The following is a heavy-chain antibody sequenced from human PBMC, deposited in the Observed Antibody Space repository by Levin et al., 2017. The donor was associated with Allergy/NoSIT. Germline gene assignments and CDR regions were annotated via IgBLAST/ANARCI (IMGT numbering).Heavy chain of an antibody. J-gene: IGHJ1*01. V-gene: IGHV3-30*18. D-gene: IGHD3-9*01. CDR2: ISYDGSNK. CDR1: GFTFSSYG. CDR3: AKEDRGVNYDILTGYRYFQH. Sequence: GGSLRLSCAASGFTFSSYGMHWVRQAPGKGLEWVAVISYDGSNKYYADSVKGRFTISRDNSKNTLYLQMNSLRAEDTAVYYCAKEDRGVNYDILTGYRYFQHWGQGTLVTVSS.